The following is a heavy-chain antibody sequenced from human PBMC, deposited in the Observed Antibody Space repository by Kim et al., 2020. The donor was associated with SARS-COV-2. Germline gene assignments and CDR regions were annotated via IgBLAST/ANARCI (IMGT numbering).Heavy chain of an antibody. CDR3: ATDHRDSSGWTFDY. V-gene: IGHV1-24*01. D-gene: IGHD6-19*01. CDR2: FDPEDGET. Sequence: ASVKVSCKVSGYTLTELSMHWVRQAPGKGLEWMGGFDPEDGETIYAQKFQGRVTMTEDTSTDTAYMELSSLRSEDTAVYYCATDHRDSSGWTFDYWGQGTLVTVSS. CDR1: GYTLTELS. J-gene: IGHJ4*02.